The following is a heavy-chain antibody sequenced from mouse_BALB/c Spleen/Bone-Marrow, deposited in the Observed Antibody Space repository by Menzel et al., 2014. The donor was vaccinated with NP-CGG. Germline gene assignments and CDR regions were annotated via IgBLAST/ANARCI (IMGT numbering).Heavy chain of an antibody. J-gene: IGHJ3*01. D-gene: IGHD1-1*01. CDR2: IDPANGNT. CDR3: AAYYYGSSYGSAY. V-gene: IGHV14-3*02. Sequence: EVQLQESGAERVKPGASVKLSCTASGFNIKDTYMHWVKQRPEQGLEWIGRIDPANGNTKYDPKFQGKATITADTSSNTAYLQLSSLTSEDTAVYYCAAYYYGSSYGSAYWGQGTLVTVSA. CDR1: GFNIKDTY.